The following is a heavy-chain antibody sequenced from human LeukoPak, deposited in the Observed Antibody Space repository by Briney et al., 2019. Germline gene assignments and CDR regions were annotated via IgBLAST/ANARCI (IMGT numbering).Heavy chain of an antibody. CDR3: ARVRYGVFWSGYSFPGTGTKYYYYYMDV. Sequence: PSETLSLTCAVYGGSFSGYYWSWIRQPPGKGLEWIGEINHSGSTNYNPSLKSRVTISVDTSKNQFSLKLSSVTAADTAVYYCARVRYGVFWSGYSFPGTGTKYYYYYMDVWGKGTTVTVSS. D-gene: IGHD3-3*01. V-gene: IGHV4-34*01. J-gene: IGHJ6*03. CDR1: GGSFSGYY. CDR2: INHSGST.